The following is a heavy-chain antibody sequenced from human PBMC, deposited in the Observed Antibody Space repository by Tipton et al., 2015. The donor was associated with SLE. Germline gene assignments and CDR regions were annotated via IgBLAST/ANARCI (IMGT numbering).Heavy chain of an antibody. CDR3: ARLGAAKDFQH. V-gene: IGHV4-59*01. CDR1: GGSISYYY. CDR2: IYYSGST. Sequence: TLSLTCTVSGGSISYYYWSWIRQPPGKGLELIGYIYYSGSTNYNPSLKSRVTISVDTSKNQFSLKLSSVTAADTAVYYCARLGAAKDFQHWGQGTLVTVSS. J-gene: IGHJ1*01. D-gene: IGHD3-16*01.